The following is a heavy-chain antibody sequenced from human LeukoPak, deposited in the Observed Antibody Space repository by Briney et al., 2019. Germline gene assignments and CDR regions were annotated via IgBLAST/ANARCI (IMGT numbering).Heavy chain of an antibody. CDR1: GFTFSSYA. CDR3: AKDLTYGDYAGGDGFDI. D-gene: IGHD4-17*01. V-gene: IGHV3-23*01. CDR2: IIGSGSST. J-gene: IGHJ3*02. Sequence: GGSLRLSCAASGFTFSSYAMSWVRQAPGKGREWVSDIIGSGSSTYYADSVKGRFTISRDKSKNTLYLQMNSLRAEDTAVYYCAKDLTYGDYAGGDGFDIWGQGTMVTVSS.